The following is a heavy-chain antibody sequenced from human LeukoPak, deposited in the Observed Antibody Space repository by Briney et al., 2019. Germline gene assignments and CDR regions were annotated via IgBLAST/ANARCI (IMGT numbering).Heavy chain of an antibody. CDR1: GGSISSGSYY. Sequence: SETLSLTCTVSGGSISSGSYYWSWIRQPAGKGLEWIVRIYTSGSTNYNPSLKSRVTISVDTSKTQFSLKLSSVTAADTAVYYCAREEQLVRGKYYFDYWGQGTLVTVSS. CDR3: AREEQLVRGKYYFDY. J-gene: IGHJ4*02. V-gene: IGHV4-61*02. D-gene: IGHD6-13*01. CDR2: IYTSGST.